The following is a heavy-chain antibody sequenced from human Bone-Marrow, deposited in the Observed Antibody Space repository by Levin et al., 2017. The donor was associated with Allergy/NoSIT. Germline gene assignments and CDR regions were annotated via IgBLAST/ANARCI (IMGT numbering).Heavy chain of an antibody. CDR3: AKMQMGYFDY. D-gene: IGHD5-24*01. J-gene: IGHJ4*02. CDR2: ISYDGSNK. CDR1: GFTFSSYG. Sequence: LSLTCAASGFTFSSYGMHWVRQAPGKGLEWVAVISYDGSNKYYADSVKGRFTISRDNSKNTLYLQMNSLRAEDTAVYYCAKMQMGYFDYWGQGTLVTVSS. V-gene: IGHV3-30*18.